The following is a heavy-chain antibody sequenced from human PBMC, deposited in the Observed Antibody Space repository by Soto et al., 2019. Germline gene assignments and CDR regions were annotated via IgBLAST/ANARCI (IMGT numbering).Heavy chain of an antibody. CDR1: GFTFSSYA. CDR2: ISYDGSNK. J-gene: IGHJ4*02. V-gene: IGHV3-30-3*01. D-gene: IGHD3-3*01. CDR3: ARDLGVYDFWSGYPSY. Sequence: GGSLRLSCAASGFTFSSYAMHWVRQAPGKGLEWVAVISYDGSNKYYADSVKGRFTISRDNSKNTLYLQMNSLRAEDTAVYYCARDLGVYDFWSGYPSYWGQGTLVTVSS.